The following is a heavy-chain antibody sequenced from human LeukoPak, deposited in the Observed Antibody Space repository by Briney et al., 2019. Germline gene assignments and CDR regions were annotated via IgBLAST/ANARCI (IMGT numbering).Heavy chain of an antibody. CDR1: GGPISSSSYY. CDR3: ARAKYSSSYYYYYMDV. J-gene: IGHJ6*03. Sequence: SETLSLTCTVSGGPISSSSYYWGWIREPPGKRLEWIGSIYYSGGTYYNPSLKSRVTISVDTSKNQFSLKLSSVTAADTAVYYCARAKYSSSYYYYYMDVWGKGTTVTVSS. V-gene: IGHV4-39*07. CDR2: IYYSGGT. D-gene: IGHD6-13*01.